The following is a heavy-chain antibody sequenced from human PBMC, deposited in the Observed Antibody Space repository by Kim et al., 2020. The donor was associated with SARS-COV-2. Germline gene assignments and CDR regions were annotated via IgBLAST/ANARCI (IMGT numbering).Heavy chain of an antibody. CDR3: AGDGDTSGYRFYY. J-gene: IGHJ4*02. V-gene: IGHV4-31*02. Sequence: SNPSLKNRVTISLDTSKNQSSLRLNSVTAADTAVYYCAGDGDTSGYRFYYWGQGTLVTVSS. D-gene: IGHD3-22*01.